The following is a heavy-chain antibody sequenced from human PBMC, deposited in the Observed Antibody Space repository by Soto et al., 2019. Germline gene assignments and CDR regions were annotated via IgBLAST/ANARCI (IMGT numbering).Heavy chain of an antibody. J-gene: IGHJ6*02. V-gene: IGHV3-11*01. CDR3: ARMSGYAGERGDYSGMDV. D-gene: IGHD5-12*01. Sequence: QVQLVESGGGLVKPGGSLRLSCAASGFTFSDYYMSWMRQAPGKGLEWVSYISSSGSTIYYADSVMGRFTISRDNAQNSLYLQRNSLRAEDTAVYYCARMSGYAGERGDYSGMDVWGQGTTVTVSS. CDR2: ISSSGSTI. CDR1: GFTFSDYY.